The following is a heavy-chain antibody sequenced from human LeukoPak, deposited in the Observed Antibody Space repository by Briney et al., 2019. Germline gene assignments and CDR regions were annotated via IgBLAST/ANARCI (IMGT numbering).Heavy chain of an antibody. CDR1: GGSISSYY. CDR3: ARDGRYSAGGWFDP. J-gene: IGHJ5*02. CDR2: IYTSGGT. D-gene: IGHD5-12*01. Sequence: ETVSLTCTVSGGSISSYYWSWIRQPAGKGLEWIGRIYTSGGTNYNPSLKSRVTMSVDTSKNQFSLRLSSVTAADTAVYYCARDGRYSAGGWFDPWGQENLVTVSS. V-gene: IGHV4-4*07.